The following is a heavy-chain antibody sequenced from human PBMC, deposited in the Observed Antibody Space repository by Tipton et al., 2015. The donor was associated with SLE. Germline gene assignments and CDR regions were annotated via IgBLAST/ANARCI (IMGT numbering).Heavy chain of an antibody. J-gene: IGHJ2*01. V-gene: IGHV3-21*01. CDR1: GFTFSSYS. D-gene: IGHD7-27*01. CDR3: ARDGTNWGYGWYFDL. Sequence: GSLRLSCAASGFTFSSYSMNWVRQAPGKGLEWVPFISSSSSYIYYADSVKGRFTISRDNAKNSLYLQMNSLRAEDTAVYYCARDGTNWGYGWYFDLWGRGTLVSVAS. CDR2: ISSSSSYI.